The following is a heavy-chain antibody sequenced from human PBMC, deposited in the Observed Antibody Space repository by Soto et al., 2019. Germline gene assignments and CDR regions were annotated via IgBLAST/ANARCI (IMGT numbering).Heavy chain of an antibody. CDR1: GFNFDNYG. Sequence: XESLRLTCQASGFNFDNYGMHWVRQAPGKGLEWVAVITYDGSNKYYADSVKGRFTISRDNSKNTLSLHLNTLKPEDTAVYHCAKDRVAGTFYTPLGFWGQGTLVTVSS. CDR3: AKDRVAGTFYTPLGF. CDR2: ITYDGSNK. D-gene: IGHD1-7*01. V-gene: IGHV3-30*18. J-gene: IGHJ4*02.